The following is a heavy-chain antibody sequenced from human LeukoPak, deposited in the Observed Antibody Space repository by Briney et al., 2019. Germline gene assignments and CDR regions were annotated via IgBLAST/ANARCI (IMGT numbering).Heavy chain of an antibody. CDR2: INQDGSEK. CDR1: GFTFSSSA. J-gene: IGHJ4*02. V-gene: IGHV3-7*01. CDR3: GTRAY. Sequence: PGGSLRLSCAASGFTFSSSAMSWVRQAPGKGLEWVANINQDGSEKYYVDSVKGRFTVSRDNAKNSLYLQLNSLRAEDTAVYYCGTRAYWGQGTLVTVSS.